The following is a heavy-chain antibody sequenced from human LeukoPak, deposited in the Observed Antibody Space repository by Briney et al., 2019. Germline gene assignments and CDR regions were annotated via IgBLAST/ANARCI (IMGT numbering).Heavy chain of an antibody. CDR3: ARIRDGYNDAYDI. Sequence: ASVKVSCKASGYTFTNYYIHWVRQAPGQGLEWMGLINPGGGNTNYAQNFQGRVTMTRDTSASTVYMELSSLRSEDTAIYYCARIRDGYNDAYDIWGQGTVVTVPS. CDR2: INPGGGNT. J-gene: IGHJ3*02. V-gene: IGHV1-46*01. CDR1: GYTFTNYY. D-gene: IGHD5-24*01.